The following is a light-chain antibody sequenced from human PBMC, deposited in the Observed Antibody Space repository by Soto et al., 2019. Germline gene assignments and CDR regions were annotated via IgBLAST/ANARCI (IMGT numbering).Light chain of an antibody. V-gene: IGKV1-39*01. CDR3: QQSYYNPT. CDR1: QSVFNY. Sequence: DIQMTQSPSSLSASVGDRVTITCRASQSVFNYLHWYQQKPGRAPNLLIYDISTLQSGVPSRFSGSGSGTDFTLTISSLQHEDFATYYCQQSYYNPTFGQGTKVDIK. J-gene: IGKJ1*01. CDR2: DIS.